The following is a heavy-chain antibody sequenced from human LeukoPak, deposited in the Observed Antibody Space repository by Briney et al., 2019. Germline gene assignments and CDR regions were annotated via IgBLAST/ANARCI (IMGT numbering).Heavy chain of an antibody. CDR2: ISGDGSNT. CDR3: AKDRGSGLWFGESSREG. CDR1: GFTFSTYW. V-gene: IGHV3-74*01. Sequence: GGSLRLSCAASGFTFSTYWIHWVRQAPGKGLMWVSVISGDGSNTRYADSVKGRFTISRDNSKNTLYLQMNSLRAEDTAVYYCAKDRGSGLWFGESSREGWGKGTTVTVSS. D-gene: IGHD3-10*01. J-gene: IGHJ6*04.